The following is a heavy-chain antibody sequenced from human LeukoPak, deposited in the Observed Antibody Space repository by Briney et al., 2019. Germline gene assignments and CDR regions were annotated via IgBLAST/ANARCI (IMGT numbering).Heavy chain of an antibody. Sequence: PGGSLRLSCAASGFTVSSDYMTWVRQAPGKGLEWVSFGYSGGSTYYEDSVKGRFTISRDSSKNTLFLQMNSLRVGDTAVYYCARAGYYDSSGFYAPDAFDIWGQGTVVTVSS. D-gene: IGHD3-22*01. CDR1: GFTVSSDY. CDR2: GYSGGST. V-gene: IGHV3-53*01. J-gene: IGHJ3*02. CDR3: ARAGYYDSSGFYAPDAFDI.